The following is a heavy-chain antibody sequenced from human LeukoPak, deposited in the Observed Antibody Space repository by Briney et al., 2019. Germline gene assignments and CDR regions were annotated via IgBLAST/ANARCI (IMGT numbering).Heavy chain of an antibody. Sequence: QPGGPLRLSCAASGFTVSSNYMSWVRQAPGKGLEWVSVIYSGGSTYYADSVKGRFTISRHNSKNTLYLQMNSLRAEDTAVYYCARTRVGYDFWSGYYGGPYYFDYWGRGTLVTVSS. CDR1: GFTVSSNY. CDR2: IYSGGST. J-gene: IGHJ4*02. CDR3: ARTRVGYDFWSGYYGGPYYFDY. V-gene: IGHV3-53*04. D-gene: IGHD3-3*01.